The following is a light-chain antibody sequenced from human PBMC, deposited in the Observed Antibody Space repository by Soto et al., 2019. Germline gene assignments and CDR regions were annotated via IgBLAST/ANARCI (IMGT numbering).Light chain of an antibody. CDR1: TGAVTSGHY. J-gene: IGLJ3*02. CDR3: LVSYDGVRV. CDR2: DTD. V-gene: IGLV7-46*01. Sequence: QAVVTQESSLTVSPGGTVTLTCGSSTGAVTSGHYPYWFQQKPGQAPSTLIYDTDNKHSWTPARFSGSLLGGKAALTLSGAQPEDEAEYYCLVSYDGVRVFGGGTKLTVL.